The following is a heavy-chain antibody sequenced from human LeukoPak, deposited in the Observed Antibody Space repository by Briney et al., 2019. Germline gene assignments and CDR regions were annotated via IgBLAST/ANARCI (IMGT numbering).Heavy chain of an antibody. CDR1: GFTFSSYG. Sequence: TGGSLRLSCAASGFTFSSYGMSWVRQAPGKGREWVANIKQDGSEKYYVDSVKGRFTISRDNAKNSLYLQMNSLRAEDTAVYYCARGGRGSPGVFDPWGQGTLVTVSS. D-gene: IGHD2-15*01. J-gene: IGHJ5*02. CDR2: IKQDGSEK. V-gene: IGHV3-7*01. CDR3: ARGGRGSPGVFDP.